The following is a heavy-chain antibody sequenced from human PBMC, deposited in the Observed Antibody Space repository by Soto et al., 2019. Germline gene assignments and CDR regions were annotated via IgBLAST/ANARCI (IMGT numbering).Heavy chain of an antibody. V-gene: IGHV3-23*01. CDR3: ANTGDLLGGLNY. Sequence: EVQLLESGGGLVQPGGSLRLSCAASGFTFSSYAMSWVRQAPGKGLEWVSAISGSGGSTYYADSVKGRFTISRDNSKNTLYLQMNSLRAEDTAVYYCANTGDLLGGLNYWGQGTLVTVSS. J-gene: IGHJ4*02. D-gene: IGHD1-26*01. CDR1: GFTFSSYA. CDR2: ISGSGGST.